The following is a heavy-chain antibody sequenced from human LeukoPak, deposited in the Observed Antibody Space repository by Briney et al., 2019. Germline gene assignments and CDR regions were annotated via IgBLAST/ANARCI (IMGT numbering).Heavy chain of an antibody. CDR2: ISSGSSLI. Sequence: EWISYISSGSSLIYYADSVKGRFTTSRDNVKNSLYLQMISLRNEDTAVYYCARVDIYHYDSSGSTYAFDIWGQGTMVTVSS. J-gene: IGHJ3*02. CDR3: ARVDIYHYDSSGSTYAFDI. D-gene: IGHD3-22*01. V-gene: IGHV3-48*02.